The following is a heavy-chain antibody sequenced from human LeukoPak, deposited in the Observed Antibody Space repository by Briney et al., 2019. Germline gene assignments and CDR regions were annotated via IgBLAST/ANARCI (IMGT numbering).Heavy chain of an antibody. CDR2: ISSSSSYI. CDR3: ARSLFGEYYFDY. Sequence: PGGSLRLSCAASGFTFSSYSMNWVRQAPGKGLEWVSSISSSSSYIYYADLVKGRFTISRDNAKNSLYLQMNSLRAEDTAVYYCARSLFGEYYFDYWGQGTLVTVSS. CDR1: GFTFSSYS. D-gene: IGHD3-10*01. J-gene: IGHJ4*02. V-gene: IGHV3-21*01.